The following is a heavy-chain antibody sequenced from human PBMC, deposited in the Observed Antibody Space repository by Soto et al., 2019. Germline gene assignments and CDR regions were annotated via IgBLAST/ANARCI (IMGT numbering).Heavy chain of an antibody. D-gene: IGHD1-1*01. CDR2: INHSGST. CDR1: CGSFSGYY. Sequence: PSETLSLTCAVYCGSFSGYYWSWIRQPPGKGLEWIGEINHSGSTNYNPSLKSRVTISVDTSKNQFSLKLSSVAAADTAVYYCARGPTGKVDYWGQGTLVTVSS. CDR3: ARGPTGKVDY. V-gene: IGHV4-34*01. J-gene: IGHJ4*02.